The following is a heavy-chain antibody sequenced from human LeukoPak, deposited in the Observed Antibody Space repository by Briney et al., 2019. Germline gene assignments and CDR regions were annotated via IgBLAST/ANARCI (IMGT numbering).Heavy chain of an antibody. CDR3: ATSRYY. V-gene: IGHV3-23*01. Sequence: GGSLRLSCAASGFTFSSYGMNWVRQAPGKGLEWVSGISGSGGNTYYADSVKGRFTISRDNSENMLYLQMDSLRAEDTAVYYCATSRYYWGQGTLVIVSS. CDR2: ISGSGGNT. CDR1: GFTFSSYG. J-gene: IGHJ4*02.